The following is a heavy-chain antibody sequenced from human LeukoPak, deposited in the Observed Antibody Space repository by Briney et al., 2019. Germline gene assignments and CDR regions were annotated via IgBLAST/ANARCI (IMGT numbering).Heavy chain of an antibody. CDR1: GFTFSDNT. V-gene: IGHV3-48*04. D-gene: IGHD1-26*01. Sequence: TGGSLRLSCAASGFTFSDNTMNWVRQAPGKGPEWVSYITASSSTIYYADSVKGRFTISRDNANNLLYLQMNTLRAEDTGVYYCARDRNSGFDYWGQGTLVTVSS. CDR3: ARDRNSGFDY. J-gene: IGHJ4*02. CDR2: ITASSSTI.